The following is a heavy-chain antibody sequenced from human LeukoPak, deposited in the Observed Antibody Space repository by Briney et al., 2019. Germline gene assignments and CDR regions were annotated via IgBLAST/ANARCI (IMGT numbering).Heavy chain of an antibody. J-gene: IGHJ4*02. D-gene: IGHD3-10*01. V-gene: IGHV4-30-2*01. CDR2: IYHSGST. Sequence: KPSQTLSLTCTVSGGSISSGGYYWSWIRQPPGKGLEWIGYIYHSGSTYYNPSLKSRVTISVDRSKNQFSLKLSSVTAADTAVYYCARGDDGSGSSNPYFDYWGQGTLVTVSS. CDR1: GGSISSGGYY. CDR3: ARGDDGSGSSNPYFDY.